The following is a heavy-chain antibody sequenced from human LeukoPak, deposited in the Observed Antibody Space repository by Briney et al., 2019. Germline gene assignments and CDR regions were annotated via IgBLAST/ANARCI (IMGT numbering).Heavy chain of an antibody. CDR1: GFTFSSYS. CDR3: ARCSGGSCYPPPGDYYYYGMDV. V-gene: IGHV3-21*01. J-gene: IGHJ6*02. Sequence: GGSLRLSCAASGFTFSSYSMNWVRQAPGKGLEWVSSISSSSSYIYYADSVKGRFTISRDNAKNSLYLQMNSLRAEDTAVYYCARCSGGSCYPPPGDYYYYGMDVWGQGTTVTVSS. D-gene: IGHD2-15*01. CDR2: ISSSSSYI.